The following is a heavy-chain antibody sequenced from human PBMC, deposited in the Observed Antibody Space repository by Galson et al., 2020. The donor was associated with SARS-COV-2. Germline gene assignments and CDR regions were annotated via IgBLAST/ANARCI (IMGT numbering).Heavy chain of an antibody. D-gene: IGHD2-21*02. CDR2: IYYSGST. J-gene: IGHJ5*02. V-gene: IGHV4-59*01. CDR1: GGSISSYY. CDR3: ARGGTGSYCGGDCYSLWFDP. Sequence: SETLSLTCTVSGGSISSYYWSWIRQPPGKGLEWIGYIYYSGSTNYNPSLRSRVTISVDTSKNQFSLKLRSVTAADTAVYYCARGGTGSYCGGDCYSLWFDPWCQGTLVTVSA.